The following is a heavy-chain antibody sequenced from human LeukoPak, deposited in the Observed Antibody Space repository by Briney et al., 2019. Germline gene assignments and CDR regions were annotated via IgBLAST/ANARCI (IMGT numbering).Heavy chain of an antibody. CDR2: ISWNSGSE. J-gene: IGHJ4*02. V-gene: IGHV3-9*01. CDR3: ATYDSWSGYNIAY. Sequence: GGSLRLSCAASGFSFDDYAMHWLRQAPGKGLQWVSGISWNSGSEGYADSVKGRFTITRDNAENSLYLQMNSLKVEDSAIYYCATYDSWSGYNIAYWGQGTLVTVSS. CDR1: GFSFDDYA. D-gene: IGHD3-3*01.